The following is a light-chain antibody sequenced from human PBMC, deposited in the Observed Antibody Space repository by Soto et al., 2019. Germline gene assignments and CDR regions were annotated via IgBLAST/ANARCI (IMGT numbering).Light chain of an antibody. CDR1: QTVSKNY. J-gene: IGKJ1*01. Sequence: EIVLTQSPVTLSLSPGEGATLSCRASQTVSKNYLAWYHQKPGQAPRLLIYAASTRATGIPARFSGSGSGTDFTLTISSLEPEDFAVYYCQQRSNWPPTFGQGTKVDIK. V-gene: IGKV3-11*01. CDR2: AAS. CDR3: QQRSNWPPT.